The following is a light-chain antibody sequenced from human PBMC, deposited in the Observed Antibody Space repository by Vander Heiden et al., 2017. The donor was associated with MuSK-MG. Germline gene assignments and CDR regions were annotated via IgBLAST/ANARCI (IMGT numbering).Light chain of an antibody. V-gene: IGLV1-36*01. CDR2: DDD. CDR1: SSNIGNNA. J-gene: IGLJ2*01. Sequence: QSVLTQPPSVSEAPRRRVTIPCSGSSSNIGNNAVNWYQQLPGKAPKLLIYDDDLLPSGVSDRFSGSKSGTSASLAISGLQSEDEADYYCAAWDDSLNGVVFGGGTKLTVL. CDR3: AAWDDSLNGVV.